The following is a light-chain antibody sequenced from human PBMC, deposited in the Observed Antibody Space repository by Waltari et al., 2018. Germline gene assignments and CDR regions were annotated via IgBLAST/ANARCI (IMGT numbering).Light chain of an antibody. Sequence: QSVLTQPPSVSGAPGQRVTISCTGSGSNVGARYDLPWYQQLPGKAPKLLIYGTSTRPLGVPDRYFGSQSGTSASLAITGLQAEDEADYYCQSYDTSLSVVFGGGTKLTVL. J-gene: IGLJ2*01. CDR3: QSYDTSLSVV. V-gene: IGLV1-40*01. CDR2: GTS. CDR1: GSNVGARYD.